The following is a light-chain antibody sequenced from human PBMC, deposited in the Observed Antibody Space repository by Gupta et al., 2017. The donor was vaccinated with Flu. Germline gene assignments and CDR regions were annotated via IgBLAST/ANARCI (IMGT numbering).Light chain of an antibody. CDR1: SSDGINYNY. V-gene: IGLV2-14*01. J-gene: IGLJ2*01. Sequence: SIAISCSGTSSDGINYNYVSWYQHHPGIAPELLIYEVSNRPSGVSDRFSGTKSGNTASLTISGLQADDEADYYCSAYTTSSTLIFGGGTKLTVL. CDR2: EVS. CDR3: SAYTTSSTLI.